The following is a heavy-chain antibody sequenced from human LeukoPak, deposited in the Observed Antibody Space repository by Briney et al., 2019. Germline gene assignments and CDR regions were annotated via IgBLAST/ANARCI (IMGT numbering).Heavy chain of an antibody. CDR2: IYHSGST. J-gene: IGHJ4*02. CDR3: AGTTVIARFDN. V-gene: IGHV4-30-2*01. Sequence: SETLSLTCAVSGVSISSGGYSWSWIRQPPGKGLEWIGYIYHSGSTYYNPSLKSRVTISVDRSKNQFSLKLSSVTAADTAVYYCAGTTVIARFDNWGQGTLVTVSS. D-gene: IGHD4-17*01. CDR1: GVSISSGGYS.